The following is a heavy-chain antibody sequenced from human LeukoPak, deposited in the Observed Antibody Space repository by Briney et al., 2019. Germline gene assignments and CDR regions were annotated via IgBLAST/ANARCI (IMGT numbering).Heavy chain of an antibody. Sequence: GGSLRLSCSVSGGSIRDLTMHWVRQAPGKGLEYVSVVNTDGGSTHYGDSVRGRFTVSRDNCKNAVYLQMSSLRSDDTAVYYCVRDLWGFDYWGQGTLVTVSS. CDR2: VNTDGGST. CDR3: VRDLWGFDY. V-gene: IGHV3-64D*09. D-gene: IGHD7-27*01. CDR1: GGSIRDLT. J-gene: IGHJ4*02.